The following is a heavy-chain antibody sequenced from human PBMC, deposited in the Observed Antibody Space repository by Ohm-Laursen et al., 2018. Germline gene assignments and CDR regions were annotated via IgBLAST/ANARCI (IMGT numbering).Heavy chain of an antibody. J-gene: IGHJ4*02. V-gene: IGHV4-59*12. Sequence: SETLSLTCAVSGGSISSYYWSWIRQPPGKGLEWIGYIYYSGSTNYNPSLKSRVTISGDTSKNQFSLRLSSVTAADTAVYYCARGTFYYDSSLDYWGQGTLVTVSS. CDR1: GGSISSYY. CDR3: ARGTFYYDSSLDY. CDR2: IYYSGST. D-gene: IGHD3-22*01.